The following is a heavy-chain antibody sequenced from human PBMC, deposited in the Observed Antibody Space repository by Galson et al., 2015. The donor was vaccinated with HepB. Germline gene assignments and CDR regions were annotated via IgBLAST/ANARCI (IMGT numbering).Heavy chain of an antibody. Sequence: SVKVSCKASGYAFSNYAINWVRQATGQGLEWMGWMKPNSGDTGYAQKFQGRVTMAGDTSTSTAYMELTDLRSEDTAVYSCARGLAVAGTGYWGQGTLVTVSP. CDR1: GYAFSNYA. J-gene: IGHJ4*02. V-gene: IGHV1-8*01. CDR3: ARGLAVAGTGY. CDR2: MKPNSGDT. D-gene: IGHD6-19*01.